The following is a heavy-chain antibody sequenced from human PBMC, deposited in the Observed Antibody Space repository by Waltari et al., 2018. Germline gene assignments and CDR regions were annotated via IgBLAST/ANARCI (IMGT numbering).Heavy chain of an antibody. Sequence: QVQLVESGGGVVQPGRSLRLSCAASGFTLSSYAMHWVRQAPGKGLEWVAVISYDGSNKYYADSVKGRFTISRDNSKNTLYLQMNSLRAEDTAVYYCARALDVWGQGTTVTVSS. CDR2: ISYDGSNK. CDR1: GFTLSSYA. J-gene: IGHJ6*02. CDR3: ARALDV. V-gene: IGHV3-30*01.